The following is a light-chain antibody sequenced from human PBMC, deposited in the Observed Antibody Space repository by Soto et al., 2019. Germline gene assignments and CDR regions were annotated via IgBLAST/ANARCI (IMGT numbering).Light chain of an antibody. Sequence: EIVLTQPPGTLALSPGEGATLSCRASQSVSSSSLAWYQQKRGQAPRLLIHDASSRATGIPDRFSGSGSGTDFTLTISRLEPEDFAVYYCQHYGTSPGTFGQGTRLEI. V-gene: IGKV3-20*01. CDR1: QSVSSSS. CDR2: DAS. CDR3: QHYGTSPGT. J-gene: IGKJ5*01.